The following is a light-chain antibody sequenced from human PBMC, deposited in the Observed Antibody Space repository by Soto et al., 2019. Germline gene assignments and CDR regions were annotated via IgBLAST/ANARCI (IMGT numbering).Light chain of an antibody. CDR3: QQYDNLPLA. CDR2: DAS. Sequence: DIQMTQSPSSLSASVGDRVTITCQASQDISNYLNWYQKKPGKATKLLIYDASNLETGVPSRFSGSGSGTDFTFTISSLQPEDIATYYCQQYDNLPLAFGPGTKVDIK. J-gene: IGKJ3*01. CDR1: QDISNY. V-gene: IGKV1-33*01.